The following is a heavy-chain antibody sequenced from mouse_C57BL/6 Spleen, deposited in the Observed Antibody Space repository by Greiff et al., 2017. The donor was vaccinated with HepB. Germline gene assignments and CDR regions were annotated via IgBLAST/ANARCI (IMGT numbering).Heavy chain of an antibody. CDR3: ARGGLRRRDYFDY. CDR1: GYTFTSYG. V-gene: IGHV1-81*01. CDR2: IYPRSGNT. J-gene: IGHJ2*01. Sequence: QVHVKQSGAELARPGASVKLSCKASGYTFTSYGISWVKQRTGQGLEWIGEIYPRSGNTYYNEKFKGKATLTADKSSSTAYMELRSLTSEDSAVYFCARGGLRRRDYFDYWGQGTTLTVSS. D-gene: IGHD2-4*01.